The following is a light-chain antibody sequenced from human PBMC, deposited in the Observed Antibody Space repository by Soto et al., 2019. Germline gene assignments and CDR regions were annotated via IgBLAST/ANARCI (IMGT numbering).Light chain of an antibody. CDR3: QQYNSYPRT. Sequence: DIQMTHSISSLSASVGDRVTITCRASQGISNYLAGIQQKPGKALKSLIYAASNLQSGVPPKFIGSGSGTDFTLTLSRAQPEDCANYYCQQYNSYPRTYGQGTKGEIK. CDR2: AAS. CDR1: QGISNY. V-gene: IGKV1-16*02. J-gene: IGKJ1*01.